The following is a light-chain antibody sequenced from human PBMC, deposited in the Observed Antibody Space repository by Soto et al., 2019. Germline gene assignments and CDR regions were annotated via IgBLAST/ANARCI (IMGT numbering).Light chain of an antibody. V-gene: IGKV3-15*01. CDR1: QSVSSN. J-gene: IGKJ1*01. CDR2: GAS. CDR3: QQYNNWPT. Sequence: EIVMTQSPATLSVSPGERATLSCRASQSVSSNLAWYQQKPGQAPRFLIYGASTRATGIPARFSGSRSRTEFTLSISSLKSEDFAVYYCQQYNNWPTFGKGTKVEIK.